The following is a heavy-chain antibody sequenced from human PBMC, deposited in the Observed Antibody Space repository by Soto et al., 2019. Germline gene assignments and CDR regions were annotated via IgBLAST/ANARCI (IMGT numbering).Heavy chain of an antibody. V-gene: IGHV4-59*01. D-gene: IGHD2-21*02. J-gene: IGHJ6*02. CDR2: MYNTGST. CDR3: ARDLWGYCGTDCYPLDV. CDR1: GGTISRYY. Sequence: QVQLQESGPGLVKPSETLSLTCTVSGGTISRYYWSWIRQPPGKGLEWIGYMYNTGSTVYNPSFKSRVTISVDTTNNQFSLKLTSVTAADTDVYYCARDLWGYCGTDCYPLDVWGQGTTVTVSS.